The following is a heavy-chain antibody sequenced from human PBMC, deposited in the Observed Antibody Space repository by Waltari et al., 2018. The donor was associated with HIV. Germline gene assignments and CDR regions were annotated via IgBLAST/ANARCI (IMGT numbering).Heavy chain of an antibody. Sequence: EVQLVESGGGLVQPGGSLRLSCAASGFTFSSYWMSWVRQAPGKGLGWVANIKQDGSGKYYVDSVKGRFTISRDNAKNSLYLQMNSLRAEDTAVYYCARDGDYGGSCHSYWGQGTLVTVSS. D-gene: IGHD2-15*01. CDR2: IKQDGSGK. J-gene: IGHJ4*02. V-gene: IGHV3-7*01. CDR1: GFTFSSYW. CDR3: ARDGDYGGSCHSY.